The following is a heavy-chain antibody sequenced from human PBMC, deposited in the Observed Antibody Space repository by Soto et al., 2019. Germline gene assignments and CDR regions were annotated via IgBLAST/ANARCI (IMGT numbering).Heavy chain of an antibody. J-gene: IGHJ6*02. CDR3: ASTPAGMVRGPDYYYYYRVDV. CDR1: GFIFSSYA. V-gene: IGHV3-30*14. CDR2: ISFDGSSE. Sequence: HPGGSLRLSCAASGFIFSSYAMHWVRQAPGKGLEWVAVISFDGSSEYYADSVKGRFTISRDNSKNTLYLQMNSLRAEDTAVYYCASTPAGMVRGPDYYYYYRVDVCAQGTTDPVSS. D-gene: IGHD3-10*01.